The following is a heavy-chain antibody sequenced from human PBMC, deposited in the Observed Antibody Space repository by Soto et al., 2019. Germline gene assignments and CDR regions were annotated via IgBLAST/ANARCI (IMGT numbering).Heavy chain of an antibody. V-gene: IGHV1-2*02. D-gene: IGHD5-12*01. CDR3: GRGRSGQIVVFY. Sequence: ASLKVSCKASGYAFTGHYIHWVRQAPEQGPEWMGEIGPESGATRYAQKFQGRVTMTRDMSITTVYMELNNLSPDDTAVYYCGRGRSGQIVVFYWGQGXPVTVSS. J-gene: IGHJ4*02. CDR2: IGPESGAT. CDR1: GYAFTGHY.